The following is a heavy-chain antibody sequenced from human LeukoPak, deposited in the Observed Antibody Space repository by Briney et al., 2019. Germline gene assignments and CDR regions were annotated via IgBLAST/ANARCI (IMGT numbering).Heavy chain of an antibody. D-gene: IGHD3-16*01. J-gene: IGHJ5*02. V-gene: IGHV3-30-3*01. CDR2: ISYDGSNK. CDR1: GFTLSSYI. CDR3: AKDWRGDHWFDP. Sequence: GGSLRLSCVASGFTLSSYIMHWVRQPPGKGLEWVALISYDGSNKYYADSVKGRFTISRDISKNTLYLEVNSLRAEDTAFYYCAKDWRGDHWFDPWGQGTLVTVSS.